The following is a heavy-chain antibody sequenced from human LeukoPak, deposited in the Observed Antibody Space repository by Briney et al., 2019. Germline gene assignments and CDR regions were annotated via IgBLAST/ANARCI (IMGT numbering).Heavy chain of an antibody. V-gene: IGHV4-59*12. CDR1: GGSISSYY. J-gene: IGHJ4*02. CDR3: ARVGDYALKD. D-gene: IGHD3-16*01. Sequence: SETLSLTCTVSGGSISSYYWSWIRQPPGKGQEWIGYIYSSGSTNYNPSLKSRVTISVDTSKNQFSLKLSSVTAADTAVYYCARVGDYALKDWGQGTLVTASS. CDR2: IYSSGST.